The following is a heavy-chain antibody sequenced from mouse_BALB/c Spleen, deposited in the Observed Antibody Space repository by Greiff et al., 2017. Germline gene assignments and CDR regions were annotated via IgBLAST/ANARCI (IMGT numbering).Heavy chain of an antibody. CDR1: GYSITSDYA. J-gene: IGHJ2*01. D-gene: IGHD2-10*02. CDR2: ISYSGST. V-gene: IGHV3-2*02. CDR3: ARVGLYGNYGYFDY. Sequence: EVQLQQSGPGLVKPSQSLSLTCTVTGYSITSDYAWNWIRQFPGNKLEWMGYISYSGSTSYNPSLKSRISITRDTSKNQFFLQLNSVTTEDTATYYCARVGLYGNYGYFDYWGQGTTLTVSS.